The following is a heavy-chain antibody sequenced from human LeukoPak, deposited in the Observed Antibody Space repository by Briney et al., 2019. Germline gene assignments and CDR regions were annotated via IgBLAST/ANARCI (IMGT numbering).Heavy chain of an antibody. CDR3: ARLLYPVWFDP. Sequence: SETLSLTCAVCGGSFSGYYWSWIRQPPGKGLEWIGEINHSGSTNYNPSLKSRVTISVDTSKNQFSLKLSSVTAADTAVYYCARLLYPVWFDPWGQGTLVTVSS. D-gene: IGHD5/OR15-5a*01. CDR1: GGSFSGYY. J-gene: IGHJ5*02. V-gene: IGHV4-34*01. CDR2: INHSGST.